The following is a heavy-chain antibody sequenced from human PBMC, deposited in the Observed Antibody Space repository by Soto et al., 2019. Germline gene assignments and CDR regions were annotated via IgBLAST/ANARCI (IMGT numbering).Heavy chain of an antibody. D-gene: IGHD2-21*01. CDR3: ARGYIAMDY. CDR1: GFTFSTYT. J-gene: IGHJ4*02. V-gene: IGHV3-21*01. Sequence: EVQVVDSGGSVVKPGGSLRLSGAASGFTFSTYTMNWVRQAPGKGLEWVSSISSSSNYIYYADSLKGRFTISRDNAKNSLFLQMDSLRAEDTAVYYCARGYIAMDYWGQGTLVTVSS. CDR2: ISSSSNYI.